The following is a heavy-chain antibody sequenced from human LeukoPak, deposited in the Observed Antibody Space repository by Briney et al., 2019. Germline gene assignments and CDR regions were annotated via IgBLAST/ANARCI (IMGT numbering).Heavy chain of an antibody. Sequence: ASVKVSCKASGYTFTSYGISLVRQAPGQGLEWTGWISAYNGNTNYAQKLQGRVTMTTDTSTSTAYMELRSLRSDDTAVYYCARDVPDTLASGGALDYCGQGTLVTVSS. CDR3: ARDVPDTLASGGALDY. CDR1: GYTFTSYG. D-gene: IGHD3-3*02. V-gene: IGHV1-18*01. CDR2: ISAYNGNT. J-gene: IGHJ4*02.